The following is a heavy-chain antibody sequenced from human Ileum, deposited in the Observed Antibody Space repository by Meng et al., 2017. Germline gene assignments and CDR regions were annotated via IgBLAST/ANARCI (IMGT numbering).Heavy chain of an antibody. CDR3: AGGPGMVRGVIKGYYYYYGRDV. Sequence: SVKVSCKASGGTFSSYAISWVRQAPGQGLEWMGGIIPIFGTANYAQKFQGRVTITTDESTSTAYMELSSLRSEDTAVYYCAGGPGMVRGVIKGYYYYYGRDVWGQGNTV. CDR1: GGTFSSYA. V-gene: IGHV1-69*05. D-gene: IGHD3-10*01. CDR2: IIPIFGTA. J-gene: IGHJ6*01.